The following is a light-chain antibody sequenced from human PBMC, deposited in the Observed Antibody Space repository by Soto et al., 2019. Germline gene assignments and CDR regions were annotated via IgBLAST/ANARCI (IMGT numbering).Light chain of an antibody. CDR1: QSISSD. Sequence: EIVMTQSPATLSVSPGERATLSCRASQSISSDLAWYQQKPGQAPSLLIYAASTRATGIPARFGGSGSETEFTLTISSLQSEDFAVYYCQQYYRSWTFGQGTKVEIK. CDR3: QQYYRSWT. J-gene: IGKJ1*01. CDR2: AAS. V-gene: IGKV3-15*01.